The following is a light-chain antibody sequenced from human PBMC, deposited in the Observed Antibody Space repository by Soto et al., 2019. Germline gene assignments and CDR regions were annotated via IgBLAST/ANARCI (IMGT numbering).Light chain of an antibody. CDR1: QTVTDY. V-gene: IGKV1-39*01. CDR2: SAS. Sequence: DIQMTQSPSSLSASVGDRVTITCRAGQTVTDYLNWYQHKPAKPPKLLIYSASTLQSGVTSRFSGSGSGTDFTLTIPSLQPEDFGTYYCHQTYSTPQTFGQGTKVDIK. CDR3: HQTYSTPQT. J-gene: IGKJ1*01.